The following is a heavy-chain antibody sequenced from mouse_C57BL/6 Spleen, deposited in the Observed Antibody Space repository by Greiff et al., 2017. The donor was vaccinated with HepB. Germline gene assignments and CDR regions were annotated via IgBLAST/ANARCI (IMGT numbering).Heavy chain of an antibody. CDR2: IDPSDSYT. V-gene: IGHV1-69*01. Sequence: QVHVKQPGAELVMPGASVKLSCKASGYTFTSYWMHWVKQRPGQGLEWIGEIDPSDSYTNYNQKFKGKSTLTVDKSSSTAYMQLSSLTSEDSAVYYCAAVFAYWGQGTLVTVSA. CDR1: GYTFTSYW. CDR3: AAVFAY. J-gene: IGHJ3*01.